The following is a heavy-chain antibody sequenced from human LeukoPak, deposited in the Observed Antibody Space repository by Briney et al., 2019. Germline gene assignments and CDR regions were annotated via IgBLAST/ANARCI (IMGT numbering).Heavy chain of an antibody. D-gene: IGHD6-13*01. CDR1: GFTFSSYG. J-gene: IGHJ4*02. Sequence: GGSLRLSCAASGFTFSSYGMHWVRQAPGKGLEWVAVIWYDGSNKYYADSVKGRFTISRDNSKNTLYLQMNSLRAEDTAVYYCSSSWSGEDYWGQGTLVTVSS. CDR3: SSSWSGEDY. V-gene: IGHV3-33*01. CDR2: IWYDGSNK.